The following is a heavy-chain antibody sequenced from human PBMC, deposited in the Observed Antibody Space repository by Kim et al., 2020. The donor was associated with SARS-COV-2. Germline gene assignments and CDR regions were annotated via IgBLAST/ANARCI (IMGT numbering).Heavy chain of an antibody. Sequence: NTNYAQKCQERVTITRDRSTSTAYMELSSLRSEDTAVYYCAAARGSGAFDIWGQGTMVTVSS. CDR3: AAARGSGAFDI. J-gene: IGHJ3*02. D-gene: IGHD3-10*01. V-gene: IGHV1-58*01. CDR2: NT.